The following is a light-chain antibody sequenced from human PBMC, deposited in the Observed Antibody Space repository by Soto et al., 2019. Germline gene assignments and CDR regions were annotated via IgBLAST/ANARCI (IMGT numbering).Light chain of an antibody. CDR2: EVN. Sequence: QSVLTQPASVSGSPGQSITISCTGTSRDVGAFNYVSWYQQHPDKAPKLLISEVNNRPSGVSHRFSGSKSGNTASLTISGLQPADEADYYCSSYAGDNNYLFGTGTKLTVL. J-gene: IGLJ1*01. CDR1: SRDVGAFNY. V-gene: IGLV2-14*01. CDR3: SSYAGDNNYL.